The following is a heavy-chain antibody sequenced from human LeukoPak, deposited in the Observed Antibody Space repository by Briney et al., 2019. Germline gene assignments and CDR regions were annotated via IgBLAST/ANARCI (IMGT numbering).Heavy chain of an antibody. CDR1: GYTFTSYY. CDR2: INPSGGST. D-gene: IGHD4-17*01. V-gene: IGHV1-46*01. Sequence: ASVKVSCKASGYTFTSYYMHWVRQAPGQGLEWMGIINPSGGSTSYAQKFQGRVTMTRDMSTSTVYMELSSLRSEDTAVYYCARHIGGDYGDYNVEAFDIWGQGTMVTVSS. CDR3: ARHIGGDYGDYNVEAFDI. J-gene: IGHJ3*02.